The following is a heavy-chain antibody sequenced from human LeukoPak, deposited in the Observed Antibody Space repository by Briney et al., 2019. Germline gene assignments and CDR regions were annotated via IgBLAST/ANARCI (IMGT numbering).Heavy chain of an antibody. CDR3: ARRGAETTVVAE. J-gene: IGHJ3*01. Sequence: GESLKISCKGSGYSFTNYWIGWVRQMPGKGLEWMGIIYPVDSDTRYSPSFQGRVTISADKSISTAYLQWSSLKASDTAIYYCARRGAETTVVAEWGQGTMVTVSS. CDR2: IYPVDSDT. V-gene: IGHV5-51*01. D-gene: IGHD4-23*01. CDR1: GYSFTNYW.